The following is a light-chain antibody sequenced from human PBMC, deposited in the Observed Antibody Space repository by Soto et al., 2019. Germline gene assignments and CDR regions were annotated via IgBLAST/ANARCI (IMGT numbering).Light chain of an antibody. J-gene: IGLJ1*01. Sequence: QSVLTQPPSVSGAPGQRVTISCTGSSSNIGAAYDVHWYQQLPGTAPKLLIYANNNRPSGVPDRFSGSKSGNTASLTVSGLQAEDEADYYCASYTSSTTYVFGTGTKVTV. CDR3: ASYTSSTTYV. CDR2: ANN. V-gene: IGLV1-40*01. CDR1: SSNIGAAYD.